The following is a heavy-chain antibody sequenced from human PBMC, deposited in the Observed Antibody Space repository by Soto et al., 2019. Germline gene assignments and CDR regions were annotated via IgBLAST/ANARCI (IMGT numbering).Heavy chain of an antibody. CDR2: ILGSGGDT. CDR1: GFTLRTNG. D-gene: IGHD2-15*01. J-gene: IGHJ4*02. Sequence: LRLSCAATGFTLRTNGMSWFRQAPGKGLEWVSSILGSGGDTYYADSLKGRFTISRDNYKNTLYLQLNSLGAEDTALYYCAGHGGYSYWGQGTLVTFSS. CDR3: AGHGGYSY. V-gene: IGHV3-23*01.